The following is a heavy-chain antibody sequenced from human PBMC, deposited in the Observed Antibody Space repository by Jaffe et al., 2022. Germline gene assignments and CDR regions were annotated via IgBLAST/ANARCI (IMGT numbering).Heavy chain of an antibody. J-gene: IGHJ6*03. Sequence: EVQLVQSGAEVKKPGESLKISCKGSGYNFTTYWIGWVRQMPGKGLEWMGIIYPGDSDTRYSPSFQGQVTISADKSLRTAYLQWSSLKASDTAMYYCVRQNGSETFYYYYMDVWGKGTTVTVSS. CDR3: VRQNGSETFYYYYMDV. CDR1: GYNFTTYW. D-gene: IGHD3-10*01. CDR2: IYPGDSDT. V-gene: IGHV5-51*01.